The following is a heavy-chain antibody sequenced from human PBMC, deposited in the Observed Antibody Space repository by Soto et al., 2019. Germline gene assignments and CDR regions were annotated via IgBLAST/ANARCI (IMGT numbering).Heavy chain of an antibody. V-gene: IGHV3-23*01. CDR3: AKGDEYYDFWSGYPLYYYYYMDV. D-gene: IGHD3-3*01. CDR2: ISGSGGST. Sequence: EVQLLESGGGLVQPGGSLRLSCAASGFTFSSYAMSWVRQAPGKGLEWVSAISGSGGSTYYADSVKGRFTISRDNSKNTRYLQMNSLRAEDTAVYYCAKGDEYYDFWSGYPLYYYYYMDVWGKGTTVTVSS. J-gene: IGHJ6*03. CDR1: GFTFSSYA.